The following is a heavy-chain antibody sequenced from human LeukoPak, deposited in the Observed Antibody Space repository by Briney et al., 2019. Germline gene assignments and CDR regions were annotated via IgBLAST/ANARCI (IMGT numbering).Heavy chain of an antibody. CDR1: GFIIGSYW. D-gene: IGHD2/OR15-2a*01. J-gene: IGHJ3*01. Sequence: GGSLRLSCVASGFIIGSYWMSWVRQSPGKGLEWVANIRQDGSEKYYVDSVKGRLTISRDNAKNSLYLQMNNLTAADTAIYYCARAGYYGDDAFDLWGQGTRVTVSS. CDR2: IRQDGSEK. V-gene: IGHV3-7*01. CDR3: ARAGYYGDDAFDL.